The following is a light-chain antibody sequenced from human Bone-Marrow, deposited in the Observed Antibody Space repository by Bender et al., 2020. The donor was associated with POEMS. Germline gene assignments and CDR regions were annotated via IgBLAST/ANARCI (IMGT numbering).Light chain of an antibody. Sequence: QSALTQPASVSGSPGQSLTISCTGTSSDVGGYNAVSWYQQHPGKAPKLLIYAVDRRPSGVSDRFSASKSGTTASLTISGLQAEDEADYYCKSYIRTGGYVFGTGTKVTVL. J-gene: IGLJ1*01. CDR1: SSDVGGYNA. CDR3: KSYIRTGGYV. V-gene: IGLV2-14*03. CDR2: AVD.